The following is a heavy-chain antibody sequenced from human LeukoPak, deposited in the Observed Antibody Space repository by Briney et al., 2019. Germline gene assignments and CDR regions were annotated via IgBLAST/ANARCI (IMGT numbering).Heavy chain of an antibody. CDR2: ISYDGSNK. CDR1: VFIFSNYA. J-gene: IGHJ5*02. CDR3: ARDLDSSSWYILWFDP. D-gene: IGHD6-13*01. V-gene: IGHV3-30-3*01. Sequence: QPGRSLRLSCAASVFIFSNYAMHWVRQAPGKGLEWVAVISYDGSNKYYADSVKGRFTISRDNSKNTLFLQMNSLRAEDTAVYYCARDLDSSSWYILWFDPWGQGTLVTVSS.